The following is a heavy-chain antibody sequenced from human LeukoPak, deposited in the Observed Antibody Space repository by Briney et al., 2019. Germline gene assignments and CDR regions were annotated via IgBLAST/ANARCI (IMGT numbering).Heavy chain of an antibody. CDR3: ARREGYFDY. CDR2: IYYSGST. J-gene: IGHJ4*02. V-gene: IGHV4-39*01. Sequence: SETLSLTCTVSGGSISRSSCYWGWIRQPPGKGLEWIASIYYSGSTYYDPSLKSRVTISLDTSKSQFSLKLSSVTAADTAIYYCARREGYFDYWGQGNLVTVSS. CDR1: GGSISRSSCY.